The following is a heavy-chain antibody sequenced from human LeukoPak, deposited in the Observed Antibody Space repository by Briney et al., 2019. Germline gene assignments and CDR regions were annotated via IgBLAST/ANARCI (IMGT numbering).Heavy chain of an antibody. D-gene: IGHD1-26*01. Sequence: ASVKVSCKASGYTFTSYYMHWVRQAPGQGLEWMGIINPSGGSTSYAQKLQGRVTMTRDTSTSTVYMELSSLRSEDTAVYYCARGEMGPAEWGDAFDIWGQGTMVTVSS. CDR1: GYTFTSYY. CDR3: ARGEMGPAEWGDAFDI. CDR2: INPSGGST. V-gene: IGHV1-46*04. J-gene: IGHJ3*02.